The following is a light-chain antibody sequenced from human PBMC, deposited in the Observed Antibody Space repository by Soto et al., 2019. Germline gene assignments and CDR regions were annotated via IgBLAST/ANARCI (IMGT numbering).Light chain of an antibody. CDR2: AAS. Sequence: DIQMTQSPSSLSASVGDRVTITCRASQGISNLLGWFQHKPGKAPKRLIYAASSLQGGVPSRFSGSGSGTEFTLTITGLQPEDFADYYCLQHNTYPYTSGQGTKLEIK. J-gene: IGKJ2*01. V-gene: IGKV1-17*01. CDR3: LQHNTYPYT. CDR1: QGISNL.